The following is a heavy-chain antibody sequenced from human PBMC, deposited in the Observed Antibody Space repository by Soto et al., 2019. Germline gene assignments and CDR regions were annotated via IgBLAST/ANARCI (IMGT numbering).Heavy chain of an antibody. Sequence: SETLSLTCAVHGGSFSCYSWSWIRQPPGKGLEWIGYIYHSGSTYYNPSLKSRVTISVDRSKNQFSLKLSSVTAADTAVYYCARVPGPWGQGTLVTVSS. CDR1: GGSFSCYS. D-gene: IGHD7-27*01. CDR3: ARVPGP. J-gene: IGHJ5*02. V-gene: IGHV4-30-2*01. CDR2: IYHSGST.